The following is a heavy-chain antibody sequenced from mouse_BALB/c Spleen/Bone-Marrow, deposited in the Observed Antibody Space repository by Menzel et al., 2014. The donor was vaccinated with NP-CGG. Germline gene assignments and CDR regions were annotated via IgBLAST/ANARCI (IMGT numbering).Heavy chain of an antibody. CDR3: ARSGYGSYFDY. J-gene: IGHJ2*01. V-gene: IGHV1S56*01. D-gene: IGHD1-1*01. Sequence: QVHVKQSGPELVKPGASVRISCKASGYIFTSYYIHWVKQRPGQGLEWIGWIYPGNVNTKYNEKFKGRATLTADKSSSTSYMQLSSLTSEDSAVYFCARSGYGSYFDYWGQGTTLTVSS. CDR2: IYPGNVNT. CDR1: GYIFTSYY.